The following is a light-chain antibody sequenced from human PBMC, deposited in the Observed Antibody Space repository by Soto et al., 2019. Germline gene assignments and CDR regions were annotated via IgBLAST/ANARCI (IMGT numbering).Light chain of an antibody. CDR1: QSVRTW. Sequence: DIQMTQSPSTLSASVGDRVTITCRASQSVRTWLAWYQQKPGKAPKLLIYKASSLQSGVPSRFSGSGSGTEFTLTISSLQPDDSATYYCQQYISSSYTFGQGTKLEIK. CDR2: KAS. J-gene: IGKJ2*01. V-gene: IGKV1-5*03. CDR3: QQYISSSYT.